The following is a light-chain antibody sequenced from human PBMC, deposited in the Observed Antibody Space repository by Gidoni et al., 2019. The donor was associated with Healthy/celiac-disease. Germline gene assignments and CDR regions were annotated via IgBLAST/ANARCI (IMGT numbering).Light chain of an antibody. CDR2: ASS. V-gene: IGKV1-39*01. J-gene: IGKJ4*01. CDR3: QQSYSTPPT. CDR1: QSMSSY. Sequence: DIQMTQSPSSLSASVGDRVTITCRASQSMSSYLNWYQQKPGKAPKLLIYASSSLQSGVPSRFSGSGSGTDFTLTISILQPEDFATYYCQQSYSTPPTFXGXTKVEIK.